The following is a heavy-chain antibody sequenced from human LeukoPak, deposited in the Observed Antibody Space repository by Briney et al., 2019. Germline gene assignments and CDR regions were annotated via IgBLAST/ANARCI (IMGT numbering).Heavy chain of an antibody. D-gene: IGHD2-15*01. CDR3: AKDCKVGPDVYPGCSCEEKFDY. J-gene: IGHJ4*02. Sequence: PGGSLRLSCAASGFTFSSYAMSWVRQAPGKGLEWVSAISGSGGSTYYADSVKGRFTISRDNSKNTLYLQMNSLRAEDTAVYYCAKDCKVGPDVYPGCSCEEKFDYWGQGTLVTVSS. V-gene: IGHV3-23*01. CDR2: ISGSGGST. CDR1: GFTFSSYA.